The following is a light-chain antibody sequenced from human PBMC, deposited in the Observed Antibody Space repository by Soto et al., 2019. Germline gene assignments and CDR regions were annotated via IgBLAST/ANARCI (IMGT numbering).Light chain of an antibody. J-gene: IGLJ1*01. CDR3: SSYTSSSTSYV. CDR1: SSDVGGYNY. Sequence: QSALTQPASVSGSPGQSITISCTGTSSDVGGYNYVSWYQQHPGKAPKLMIYEVSNRLSGVSNRFSGSKSGNTASLTISGLQAEDEADYYCSSYTSSSTSYVFGTGTKLTVL. V-gene: IGLV2-14*01. CDR2: EVS.